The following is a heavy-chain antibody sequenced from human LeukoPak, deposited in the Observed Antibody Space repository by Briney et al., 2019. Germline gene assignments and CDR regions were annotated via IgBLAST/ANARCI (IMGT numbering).Heavy chain of an antibody. J-gene: IGHJ4*02. CDR3: ARLRVGSGCFDY. D-gene: IGHD3-22*01. CDR2: VNANGGGT. CDR1: GYTFTGYY. Sequence: ASVKVSCQASGYTFTGYYMHSVRQAPGQGLEWMGGVNANGGGTNYAQKLGGRVTRTRDTSISTAYMELSRLRSDDTAVYYCARLRVGSGCFDYWGQGTLVTVSS. V-gene: IGHV1-2*02.